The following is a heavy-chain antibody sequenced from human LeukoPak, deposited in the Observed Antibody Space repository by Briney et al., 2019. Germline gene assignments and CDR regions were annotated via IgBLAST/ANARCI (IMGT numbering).Heavy chain of an antibody. D-gene: IGHD2/OR15-2a*01. V-gene: IGHV1-46*01. Sequence: ASVKVSCKASGYTFTSHYIHWVRQAPGQGLEWVGIINPSEGSASFAQKLQGRLTMTGDTSTSTVYMELSSLTSEDTAVYYCARDQEAAALGTTSSLNFDYWGQGTLVTVSS. CDR3: ARDQEAAALGTTSSLNFDY. J-gene: IGHJ4*02. CDR2: INPSEGSA. CDR1: GYTFTSHY.